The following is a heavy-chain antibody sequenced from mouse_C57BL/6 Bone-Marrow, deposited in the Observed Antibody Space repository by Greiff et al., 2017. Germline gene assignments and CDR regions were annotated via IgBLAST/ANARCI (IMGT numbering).Heavy chain of an antibody. V-gene: IGHV1-64*01. CDR2: IHPNSGST. J-gene: IGHJ4*01. CDR1: GYTFTSYW. D-gene: IGHD2-3*01. CDR3: ARDPYDALYYYAMDY. Sequence: VQLQQSGAELVKPGASVKLSCKASGYTFTSYWMHWVKQRPGQGLEWIGMIHPNSGSTNYNEKFKSKATLTVDKSSSTAYMQLSSLTSEDSAVYYCARDPYDALYYYAMDYWGQGTSVTVSS.